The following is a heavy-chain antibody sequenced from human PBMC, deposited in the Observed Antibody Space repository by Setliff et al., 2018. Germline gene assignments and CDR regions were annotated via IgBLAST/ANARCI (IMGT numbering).Heavy chain of an antibody. CDR1: GGTFINYA. V-gene: IGHV1-69*13. Sequence: ASVKVSCKASGGTFINYAISWVRRAPGQGLEWMGGIIPIFGTANYAQKFQGRVTITADESTSTAYMELSSLRSEDTAVYYCARDPWQWLTTFTSAEYFQHWGQGTLVTVSS. CDR2: IIPIFGTA. J-gene: IGHJ1*01. D-gene: IGHD6-19*01. CDR3: ARDPWQWLTTFTSAEYFQH.